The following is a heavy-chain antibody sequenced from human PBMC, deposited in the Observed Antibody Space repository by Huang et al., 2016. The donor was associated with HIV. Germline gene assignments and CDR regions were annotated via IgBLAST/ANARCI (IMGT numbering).Heavy chain of an antibody. Sequence: QVQLQQWGARLLRPWETLSLTCAVYGESVSDYYWSWIRQPPGRGLEWIGQINHSGVTNYKASLQSRVSISADTSKNQFSLKLNFVTTADTAIYYCTRGRGLLGPVDSWGRGTLVTVSS. D-gene: IGHD2-8*02. CDR3: TRGRGLLGPVDS. J-gene: IGHJ4*02. V-gene: IGHV4-34*02. CDR2: INHSGVT. CDR1: GESVSDYY.